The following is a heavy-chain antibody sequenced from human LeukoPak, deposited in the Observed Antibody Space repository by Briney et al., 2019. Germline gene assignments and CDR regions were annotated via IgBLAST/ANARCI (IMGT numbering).Heavy chain of an antibody. CDR1: DYTFTNYG. CDR3: ARIQTGTTLGGGYDAFDI. D-gene: IGHD1-1*01. J-gene: IGHJ3*02. Sequence: GASVKVSCKASDYTFTNYGISWVRQAPGQGLEWMGWISAYNGNRNYAQKLQGRVTMTTDTSTSTAYMELRSLRSDDTAVYYCARIQTGTTLGGGYDAFDIWGQGTVVTVSS. V-gene: IGHV1-18*01. CDR2: ISAYNGNR.